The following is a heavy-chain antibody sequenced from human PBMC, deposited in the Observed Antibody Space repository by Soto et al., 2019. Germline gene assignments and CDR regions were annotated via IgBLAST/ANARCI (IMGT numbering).Heavy chain of an antibody. D-gene: IGHD3-10*01. Sequence: GGSLRLSCAASGFTVSSNYMSWVRQAPGKGLEWVSVIYSGGSTYYADSVKGRFTISRDNSKNTLYLQMNSLRAEDTAVYYCASRSGSYYNAESPFDYWGQGTLVTVSS. V-gene: IGHV3-53*01. CDR2: IYSGGST. CDR3: ASRSGSYYNAESPFDY. J-gene: IGHJ4*02. CDR1: GFTVSSNY.